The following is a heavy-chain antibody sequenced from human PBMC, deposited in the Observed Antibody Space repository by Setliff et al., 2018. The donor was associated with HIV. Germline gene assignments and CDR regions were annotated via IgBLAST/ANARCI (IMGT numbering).Heavy chain of an antibody. CDR2: ISDSGGST. CDR1: GFSFSDAW. D-gene: IGHD3-22*01. V-gene: IGHV3-23*01. CDR3: ARSHYDSRGYYYRGDAFDI. Sequence: GGSLRLSCAASGFSFSDAWMSWVRQAPGKGLEWVSTISDSGGSTYYADSVKGRFTISRDNSKNTLYLQMNSLRAEDTAVYYCARSHYDSRGYYYRGDAFDIWGLGTMVTVSS. J-gene: IGHJ3*02.